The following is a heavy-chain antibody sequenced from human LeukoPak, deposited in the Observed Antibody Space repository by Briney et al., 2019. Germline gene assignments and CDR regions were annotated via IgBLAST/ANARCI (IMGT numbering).Heavy chain of an antibody. D-gene: IGHD3-22*01. CDR2: ISSSSSTI. Sequence: GGSLRLSCAASGFTFSSYSMNWVRQTPGKGLEWVSYISSSSSTIYYADSVKGRFTISRDNAKNSLYLLMNSLRAEDTAVYYCARDRSSGSPDDAFDIWGQGTMVTVSS. V-gene: IGHV3-48*04. CDR1: GFTFSSYS. J-gene: IGHJ3*02. CDR3: ARDRSSGSPDDAFDI.